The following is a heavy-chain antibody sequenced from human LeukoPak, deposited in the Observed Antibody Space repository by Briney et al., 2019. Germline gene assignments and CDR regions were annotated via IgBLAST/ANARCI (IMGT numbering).Heavy chain of an antibody. Sequence: GGSLRLSCAASGFSSSDYYMNWIRQAPGKGLEWVSYISSSGNTIYYADSVKGRFTISRDNSKNTLYLQMNSLRAEDTAVYYCAKPGSSTSSYYYYYMDVWGKGTTVTVSS. CDR1: GFSSSDYY. J-gene: IGHJ6*03. D-gene: IGHD2-2*01. V-gene: IGHV3-11*04. CDR2: ISSSGNTI. CDR3: AKPGSSTSSYYYYYMDV.